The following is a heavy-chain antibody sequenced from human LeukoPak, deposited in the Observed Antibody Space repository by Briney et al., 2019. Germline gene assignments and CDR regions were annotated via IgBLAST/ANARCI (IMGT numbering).Heavy chain of an antibody. J-gene: IGHJ6*03. D-gene: IGHD2-2*01. CDR2: ISSSSSYI. CDR1: GFTFSSYS. V-gene: IGHV3-21*04. CDR3: AKSSYYYYYMDV. Sequence: GGSLRLSCAASGFTFSSYSMNWVRQAPGKGLEWVSSISSSSSYIYYADSVKGRFTISRDNSKNTLYLQMNSLRAEDTAVYYCAKSSYYYYYMDVWGKGTTVTVSS.